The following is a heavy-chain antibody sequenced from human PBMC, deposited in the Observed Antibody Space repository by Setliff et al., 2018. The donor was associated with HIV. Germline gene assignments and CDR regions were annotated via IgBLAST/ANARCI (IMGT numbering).Heavy chain of an antibody. J-gene: IGHJ4*02. D-gene: IGHD3-16*01. CDR2: FYVGGGT. CDR1: GGSISSSSYY. V-gene: IGHV4-39*07. Sequence: NPSETLSLTCTVSGGSISSSSYYWGWIRQPPGKGLEWIGRFYVGGGTNYNPSLKSRVTMSVDTSKNQFSLKLNSVTAADTAVYYCARVPLSSPSRPGGYFDYWGQGTLVTVSS. CDR3: ARVPLSSPSRPGGYFDY.